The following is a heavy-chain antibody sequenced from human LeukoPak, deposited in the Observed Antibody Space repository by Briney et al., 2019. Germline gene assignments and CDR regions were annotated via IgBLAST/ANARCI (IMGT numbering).Heavy chain of an antibody. Sequence: ASVKVSCKASGYTFTSYGISWVRQAPGQGLEWMGRISAYNGNTNYAQKLQGRVTMTTDTSTSTAYMELRSLRSDDTAVYYCARGLSGPYYYYYMDVWGKGTSVTVSS. CDR3: ARGLSGPYYYYYMDV. CDR1: GYTFTSYG. J-gene: IGHJ6*03. D-gene: IGHD2-15*01. CDR2: ISAYNGNT. V-gene: IGHV1-18*01.